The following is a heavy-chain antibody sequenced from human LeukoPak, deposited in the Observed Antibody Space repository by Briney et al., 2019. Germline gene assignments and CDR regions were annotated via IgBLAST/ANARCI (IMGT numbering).Heavy chain of an antibody. D-gene: IGHD1-26*01. CDR2: INWNGGRT. J-gene: IGHJ3*02. CDR1: GFTFDVYG. Sequence: GGSLRLSCAASGFTFDVYGMSWVRQAPGKGLEWVSGINWNGGRTGYADSVKGRFTISRDNAKNSLYLQMNSLRAEDTALYYCARVVVGATSAFDIWGQGTMVTVSS. CDR3: ARVVVGATSAFDI. V-gene: IGHV3-20*04.